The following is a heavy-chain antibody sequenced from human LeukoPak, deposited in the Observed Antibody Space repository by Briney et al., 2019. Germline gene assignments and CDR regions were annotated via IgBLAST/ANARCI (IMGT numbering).Heavy chain of an antibody. V-gene: IGHV3-9*01. Sequence: PGGSLRLSCAASGFTFGDYAMHWVRQAPGKGLEWVSGISWNSGCIGYADSVKGRFTIPRDNAKNSLYLQMNSLRAEDTALYYCAKAPGGSMTLFQHWGQGTLVTVSS. CDR1: GFTFGDYA. D-gene: IGHD2/OR15-2a*01. CDR3: AKAPGGSMTLFQH. CDR2: ISWNSGCI. J-gene: IGHJ1*01.